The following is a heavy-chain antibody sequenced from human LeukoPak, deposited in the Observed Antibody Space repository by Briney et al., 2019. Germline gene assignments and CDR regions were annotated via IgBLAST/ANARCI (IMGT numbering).Heavy chain of an antibody. CDR2: IYCSGST. CDR1: GGSISSYY. V-gene: IGHV4-59*01. D-gene: IGHD5-24*01. Sequence: PSETLSLTCAVSGGSISSYYWSWLRQSPGKGLEWIGYIYCSGSTSYNPSLRSRVTISVDTSKNQFSLKLYSVTAADTAVYYCARAGTLQSNPSAFDIWGQGTMVTVSS. CDR3: ARAGTLQSNPSAFDI. J-gene: IGHJ3*02.